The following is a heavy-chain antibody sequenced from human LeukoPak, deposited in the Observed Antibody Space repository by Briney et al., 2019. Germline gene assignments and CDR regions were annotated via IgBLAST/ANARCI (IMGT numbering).Heavy chain of an antibody. CDR1: GFTFSSYE. CDR2: ISSSGNNI. Sequence: GGSLRLSCAASGFTFSSYEVNWVRQAPGKGLEWVSYISSSGNNIYYADSVKGRFTLSRDNAENSLSLQMNSLRAEDTAVYYCARYSSIAAFLDYWGQGTLVTVSS. CDR3: ARYSSIAAFLDY. D-gene: IGHD6-6*01. J-gene: IGHJ4*02. V-gene: IGHV3-48*03.